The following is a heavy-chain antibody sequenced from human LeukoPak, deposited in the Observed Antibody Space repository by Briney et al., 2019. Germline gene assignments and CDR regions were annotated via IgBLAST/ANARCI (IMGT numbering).Heavy chain of an antibody. Sequence: TAGSLRLSCAASGFIFSSYAISWVRKAPAQGLELVSIMSGSGGSTSYDDSANGRFTIFSVDSTNKEYLQMISSMTADKAVYYFAKDRSCINYVCHGFFDYWGQGTLVTVSS. CDR3: AKDRSCINYVCHGFFDY. D-gene: IGHD2-8*01. V-gene: IGHV3-23*01. CDR2: MSGSGGST. J-gene: IGHJ4*02. CDR1: GFIFSSYA.